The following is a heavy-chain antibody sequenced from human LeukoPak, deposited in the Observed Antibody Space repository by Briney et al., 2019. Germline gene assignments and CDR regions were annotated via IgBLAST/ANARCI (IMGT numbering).Heavy chain of an antibody. CDR3: ARPRFSSGTNSMRAFDI. CDR2: IYPGDSDT. Sequence: GESLKISCKGSGYSFTSYWIGWVRQMPGKGLGWMGTIYPGDSDTRYSPSFQGQVTISADKSISTAYLQWSSLKASDTAMYYCARPRFSSGTNSMRAFDIWGQGTMVTVSS. J-gene: IGHJ3*02. V-gene: IGHV5-51*01. D-gene: IGHD2-2*01. CDR1: GYSFTSYW.